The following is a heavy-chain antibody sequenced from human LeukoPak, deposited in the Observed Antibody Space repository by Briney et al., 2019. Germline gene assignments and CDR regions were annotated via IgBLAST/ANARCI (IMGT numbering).Heavy chain of an antibody. J-gene: IGHJ4*02. CDR3: ARLSPLQLWLFDY. CDR1: GGTFSSYA. Sequence: ASVKVSCKASGGTFSSYAISRVRQAPGQGLEWMGRIIPILGIANYAQKFQGRVTITADKSTSTAYMELSSLRSEDTAVYYCARLSPLQLWLFDYWGQGTLVTVSS. V-gene: IGHV1-69*04. CDR2: IIPILGIA. D-gene: IGHD5-18*01.